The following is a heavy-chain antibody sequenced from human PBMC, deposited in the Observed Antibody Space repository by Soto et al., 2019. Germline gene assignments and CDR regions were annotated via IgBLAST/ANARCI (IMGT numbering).Heavy chain of an antibody. J-gene: IGHJ3*02. Sequence: PSETLSLTCAISGDSVSRNSAAWNWIRQSPSRGLEWLGRTYYRSKWYNDYAVSVKSRVTINPDTSKNQFSLQLNSVTPEDTAVYYCARVIWNDAAFDIWGQGTMVTVSS. CDR3: ARVIWNDAAFDI. CDR1: GDSVSRNSAA. D-gene: IGHD1-1*01. V-gene: IGHV6-1*01. CDR2: TYYRSKWYN.